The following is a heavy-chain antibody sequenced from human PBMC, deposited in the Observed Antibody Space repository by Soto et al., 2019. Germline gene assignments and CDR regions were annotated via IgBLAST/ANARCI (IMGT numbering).Heavy chain of an antibody. CDR1: GGSLSSGDYY. Sequence: SETLSLTCTVSGGSLSSGDYYWSWIRQPPGKGLEWIGYIYYSGSTYYNPSLKSRVTISVDTSKNQFSLKLSSVTAADTAVYYCGSGYYIPSLYAFDIWGQGTMVTVSS. V-gene: IGHV4-30-4*01. CDR2: IYYSGST. CDR3: GSGYYIPSLYAFDI. J-gene: IGHJ3*02. D-gene: IGHD3-22*01.